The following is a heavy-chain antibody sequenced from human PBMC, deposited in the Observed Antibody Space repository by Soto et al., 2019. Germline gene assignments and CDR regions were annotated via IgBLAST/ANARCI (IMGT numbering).Heavy chain of an antibody. D-gene: IGHD3-22*01. V-gene: IGHV1-18*04. Sequence: LVKVSCKTSGYTFISYGISWVRQAPGQGLEWMGWISAYNGNTNYAQKLQGRVTMTTDTSTSTAYMELRSLRSDDTAVYYCARDHDYYDSSGPGTSIDYSG. J-gene: IGHJ4*01. CDR2: ISAYNGNT. CDR1: GYTFISYG. CDR3: ARDHDYYDSSGPGTSIDY.